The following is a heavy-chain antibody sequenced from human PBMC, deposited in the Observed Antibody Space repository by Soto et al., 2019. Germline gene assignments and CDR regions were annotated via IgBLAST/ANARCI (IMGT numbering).Heavy chain of an antibody. CDR1: GFTFSSYA. D-gene: IGHD1-26*01. Sequence: EVQLLESGGGLVQPGGSLRLSCAASGFTFSSYAMSWVRQAPGKGLEWVSAISGSGGSTYYAVSVKGRFTISRDNSKTKMYLKMNSLRAEDTAVYYCAKGQSGSYNWFDPWGQGTLVTVSS. CDR2: ISGSGGST. CDR3: AKGQSGSYNWFDP. V-gene: IGHV3-23*01. J-gene: IGHJ5*02.